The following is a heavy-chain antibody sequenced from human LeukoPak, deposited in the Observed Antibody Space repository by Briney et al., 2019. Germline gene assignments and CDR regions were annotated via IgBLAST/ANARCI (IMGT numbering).Heavy chain of an antibody. D-gene: IGHD3-10*01. Sequence: GGSLRLSCAASGFAFSSYGMHWVRQAPGKGLEWVAYIHYDSTTEDYADSVKGRFTISRDNSKNTLFLQMNSLRAEDTAVYYCARVNYGSGTYFDYWGQGTLVTVSS. CDR1: GFAFSSYG. CDR2: IHYDSTTE. V-gene: IGHV3-30*02. J-gene: IGHJ4*02. CDR3: ARVNYGSGTYFDY.